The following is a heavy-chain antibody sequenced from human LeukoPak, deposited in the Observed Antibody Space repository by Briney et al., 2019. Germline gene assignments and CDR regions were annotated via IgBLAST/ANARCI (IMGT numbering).Heavy chain of an antibody. CDR2: ISSSSSYI. CDR1: GFTFSSYS. D-gene: IGHD6-13*01. J-gene: IGHJ5*02. Sequence: GGSLRLSCAASGFTFSSYSMNWVRQAPGKGLEWVPSISSSSSYIYYADSVKGRFTISRDNAKNSLYLQMNSLRAEDTAVYYCARAPRSWQQLVNWFDPWGQGTLVTVSS. V-gene: IGHV3-21*01. CDR3: ARAPRSWQQLVNWFDP.